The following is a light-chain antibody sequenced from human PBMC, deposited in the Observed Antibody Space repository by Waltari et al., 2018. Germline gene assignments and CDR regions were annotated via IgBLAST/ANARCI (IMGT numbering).Light chain of an antibody. Sequence: IQMTQSPSSLSASIGDTVTITCQASRDIANNLNWYQQQSGKAPKLLIYRASSLQSGVPSRFSGSGSGTDFSLTISSLQPEDFATYYCQQGYDFPCTFGRGTKVEIK. J-gene: IGKJ4*01. CDR2: RAS. V-gene: IGKV1-6*02. CDR3: QQGYDFPCT. CDR1: RDIANN.